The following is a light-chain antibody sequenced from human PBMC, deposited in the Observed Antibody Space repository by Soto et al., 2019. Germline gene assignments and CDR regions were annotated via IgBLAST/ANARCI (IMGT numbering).Light chain of an antibody. CDR2: GAS. CDR1: QSVSSN. Sequence: EIVMTQSPATLSVSPGERATLSCRASQSVSSNLAWYQQKPGQAPRLLIYGASTRATGIPARVSGSGSGTEFTLTISSLQSEDFAVYYCQQYNNWPPRWTFGQGTKVEIK. J-gene: IGKJ1*01. CDR3: QQYNNWPPRWT. V-gene: IGKV3-15*01.